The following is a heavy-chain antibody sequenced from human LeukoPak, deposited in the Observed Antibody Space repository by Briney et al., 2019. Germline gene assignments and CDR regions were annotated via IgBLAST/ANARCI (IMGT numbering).Heavy chain of an antibody. CDR2: INPNSGGT. CDR1: GYTFTGYY. J-gene: IGHJ4*02. D-gene: IGHD2-15*01. V-gene: IGHV1-2*02. Sequence: ASVKVSCKASGYTFTGYYMHWVRQAPGQGLEWMGWINPNSGGTNYAQKFQGRVTMTKDTSISTAYMELSRLRSDDTAVYYCARDLCSGGSCYIDYWGQGTLVTVSS. CDR3: ARDLCSGGSCYIDY.